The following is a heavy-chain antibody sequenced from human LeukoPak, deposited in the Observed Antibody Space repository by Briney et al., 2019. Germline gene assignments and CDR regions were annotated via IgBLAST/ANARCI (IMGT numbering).Heavy chain of an antibody. J-gene: IGHJ4*02. CDR3: ARHGYDILTGYYKAPCYFDY. D-gene: IGHD3-9*01. CDR2: INHSGST. CDR1: GGSFSGYY. V-gene: IGHV4-34*01. Sequence: PSETLSLTCAVYGGSFSGYYWSWIRQPPGKGLEWIGEINHSGSTNYNPSLKSRVTISVDTSKNQFSLKLSSVTAADTAVYYCARHGYDILTGYYKAPCYFDYWGQGTLVTVSS.